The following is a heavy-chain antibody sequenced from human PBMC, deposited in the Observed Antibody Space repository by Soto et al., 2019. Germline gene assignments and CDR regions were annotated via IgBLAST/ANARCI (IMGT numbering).Heavy chain of an antibody. CDR1: GSTFAGSY. CDR2: ITPNSGGT. Sequence: GASVQVSCRVSGSTFAGSYMHWVRQAPGHGLEWMGWITPNSGGTNYAQKFQGWVTMTRDTSISTAYMELTRLRSDDKAEYYCARGYSYGFCRERFDYWGQGTLVTVSS. D-gene: IGHD5-18*01. V-gene: IGHV1-2*04. J-gene: IGHJ4*02. CDR3: ARGYSYGFCRERFDY.